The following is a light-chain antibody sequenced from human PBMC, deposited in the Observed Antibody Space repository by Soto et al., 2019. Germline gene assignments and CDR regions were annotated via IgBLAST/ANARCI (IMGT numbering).Light chain of an antibody. CDR1: SSNIVAGYD. CDR3: LSYDSSRSGWV. CDR2: GNS. V-gene: IGLV1-40*01. Sequence: QSVLTHPPSVSVAPGQRVTIACTGSSSNIVAGYDVHWYQQLPGTAPKLLIYGNSNRPSGVPDRFSGSKSGTSASLAITGLLAEDEADYYCLSYDSSRSGWVRGGGTKVTVL. J-gene: IGLJ3*02.